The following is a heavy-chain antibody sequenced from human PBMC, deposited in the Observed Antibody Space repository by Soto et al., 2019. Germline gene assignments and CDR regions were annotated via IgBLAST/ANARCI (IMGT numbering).Heavy chain of an antibody. D-gene: IGHD6-13*01. CDR3: ARTGSSSWYRFDP. CDR1: GYTFTSYA. J-gene: IGHJ5*02. CDR2: INAGNGNT. V-gene: IGHV1-3*01. Sequence: QVQLVQSGAEVKKPGASVKVSCKASGYTFTSYAMHWVRQAPGQRLEWMGWINAGNGNTKYSQKFQGRVTITRDTSASTAYMELSSLRSEDTAVYYCARTGSSSWYRFDPWGQGTLVTVSS.